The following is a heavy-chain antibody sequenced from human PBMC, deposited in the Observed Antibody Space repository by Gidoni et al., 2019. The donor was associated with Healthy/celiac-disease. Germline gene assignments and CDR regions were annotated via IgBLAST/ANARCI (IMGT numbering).Heavy chain of an antibody. Sequence: EVQLVESGGGWVQPGRSLRLSCTDSGFTFGDYAMSWVRQAPGKGLEWVGFISSNAYGGTTEYAASVNGRFTISRDDSKSIAYLQMNSLTTEDTAVYYCTRVSGWGPWTDYWGQGTLVTVSS. CDR3: TRVSGWGPWTDY. V-gene: IGHV3-49*04. CDR1: GFTFGDYA. D-gene: IGHD6-19*01. J-gene: IGHJ4*02. CDR2: ISSNAYGGTT.